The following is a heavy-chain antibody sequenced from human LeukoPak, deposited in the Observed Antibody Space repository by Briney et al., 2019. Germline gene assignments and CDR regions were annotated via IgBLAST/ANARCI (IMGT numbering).Heavy chain of an antibody. V-gene: IGHV1-18*01. CDR2: ISAYNGNT. Sequence: ASVKVSCKASGYTFTSYGISWVRQAPGQGLEWMGWISAYNGNTSYAQKLQGRVTMTTDTSTSTAHMELRSLRSDDTAVYYCARDLGVVNPLGDYWGQGTLVTVSS. D-gene: IGHD3-3*01. J-gene: IGHJ4*02. CDR3: ARDLGVVNPLGDY. CDR1: GYTFTSYG.